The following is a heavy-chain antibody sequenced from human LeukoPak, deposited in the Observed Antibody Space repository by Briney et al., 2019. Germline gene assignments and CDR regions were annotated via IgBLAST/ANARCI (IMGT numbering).Heavy chain of an antibody. Sequence: GGSLRLSCAASGFTFISYGMQWVRQAPGKGLVWVSCINTDGSSTSYADSVKGRFTVSRDNAKNTLYLQVNSLRAEDTAVYFCTRELPREVTLDYWGQGTLVTVSS. CDR1: GFTFISYG. J-gene: IGHJ4*01. D-gene: IGHD2-21*02. V-gene: IGHV3-74*01. CDR3: TRELPREVTLDY. CDR2: INTDGSST.